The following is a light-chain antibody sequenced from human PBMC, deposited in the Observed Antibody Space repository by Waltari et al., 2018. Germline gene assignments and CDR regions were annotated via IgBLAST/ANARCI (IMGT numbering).Light chain of an antibody. Sequence: ELVLTQSPDFQSVPQQVKVPITCRASQGLGNSLHWYQQKPDQPPKLPIKYASQSFPGVPSRFSGSGSGTDFTLTINSLEVEDAATYYCHQSSSLPITFGQGTRLEIK. J-gene: IGKJ5*01. CDR3: HQSSSLPIT. CDR1: QGLGNS. CDR2: YAS. V-gene: IGKV6-21*01.